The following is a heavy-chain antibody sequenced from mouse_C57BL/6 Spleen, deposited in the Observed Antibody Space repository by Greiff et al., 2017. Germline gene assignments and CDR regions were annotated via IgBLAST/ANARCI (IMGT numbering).Heavy chain of an antibody. CDR2: IWRGGST. D-gene: IGHD3-1*01. CDR1: GFSLTSYG. CDR3: ARNKEQLGYYAMDY. Sequence: QVQLQQSGPGLVQPSQSLSITCTVSGFSLTSYGVHWVRQSPGKGLEWLGVIWRGGSTDYNAAFISRLSISKDNSKSQVFFKMNSLQADDTAIYYCARNKEQLGYYAMDYWGQGTSVTVSS. J-gene: IGHJ4*01. V-gene: IGHV2-2*01.